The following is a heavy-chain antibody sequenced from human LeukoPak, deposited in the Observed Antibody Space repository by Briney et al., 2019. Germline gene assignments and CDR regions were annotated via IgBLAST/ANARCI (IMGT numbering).Heavy chain of an antibody. D-gene: IGHD5-18*01. V-gene: IGHV4-59*08. J-gene: IGHJ4*02. CDR1: GDSLNSYY. CDR2: IYYTGST. CDR3: ARHAGYSYGPFDY. Sequence: SETLSLTCTVSGDSLNSYYWSWIRQPPGKGLEWIGYIYYTGSTNYKPTLKSRVTILEDTSKNQFSLKLSSVTAADTAVYYCARHAGYSYGPFDYWGQGIVVTVSS.